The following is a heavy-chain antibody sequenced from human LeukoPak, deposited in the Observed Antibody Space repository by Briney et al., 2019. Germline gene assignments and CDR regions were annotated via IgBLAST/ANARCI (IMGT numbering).Heavy chain of an antibody. J-gene: IGHJ6*04. CDR3: ASALFVPNSYYFGMDV. V-gene: IGHV4-30-4*01. CDR2: IYYSGNT. Sequence: ASQTLSLTCTVSGGSISSGTYYWSWIRQPPGKGLEWIAYIYYSGNTYSNPSLKSRLTVSVDTSKNQFSLNLNSVTAADTAVYYCASALFVPNSYYFGMDVWGKGTTVTVSS. CDR1: GGSISSGTYY. D-gene: IGHD2-8*01.